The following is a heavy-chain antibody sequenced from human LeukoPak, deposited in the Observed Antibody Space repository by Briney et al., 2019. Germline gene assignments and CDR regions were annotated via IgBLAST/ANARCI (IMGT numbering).Heavy chain of an antibody. J-gene: IGHJ4*02. Sequence: GGSLRLSCAASGFTFSSYSMNWVRQAPGKGLEWVSVIYSGGSTYYADSVKGRFTISRDNSKNTLYLQMNSLRAEDTAVYYCAREPPSSYWGQGTLVTVSS. V-gene: IGHV3-53*01. CDR2: IYSGGST. CDR1: GFTFSSYS. CDR3: AREPPSSY.